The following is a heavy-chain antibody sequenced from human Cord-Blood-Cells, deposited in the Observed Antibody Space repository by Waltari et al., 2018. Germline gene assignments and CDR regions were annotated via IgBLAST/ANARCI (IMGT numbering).Heavy chain of an antibody. CDR3: AMSSIAARPFDY. Sequence: QVQLQESGPGLVKPSQTLSLTCTVSGGSISSVGYYWSWIRQHPGKGLEWIGYIYYSGSTYYNPSLKSRVTISVDTSKNQFSLKLSSVTAADTAVYYCAMSSIAARPFDYWGQGTLVTVSS. CDR2: IYYSGST. V-gene: IGHV4-31*03. CDR1: GGSISSVGYY. D-gene: IGHD6-6*01. J-gene: IGHJ4*02.